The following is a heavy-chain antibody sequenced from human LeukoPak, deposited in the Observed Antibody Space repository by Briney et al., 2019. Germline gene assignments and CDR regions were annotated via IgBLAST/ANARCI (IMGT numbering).Heavy chain of an antibody. V-gene: IGHV3-53*01. D-gene: IGHD3-10*01. CDR2: IYSGGST. Sequence: GGSLRLSCAASGFTVSSNYMSWVRQAPGKGLEWVSVIYSGGSTYYADSVKGRFTISRDNSKNTLYLQMNSLRAEDTAVYYCAMALSRFGGPPAFDIWGQGTMVTVSS. CDR1: GFTVSSNY. CDR3: AMALSRFGGPPAFDI. J-gene: IGHJ3*02.